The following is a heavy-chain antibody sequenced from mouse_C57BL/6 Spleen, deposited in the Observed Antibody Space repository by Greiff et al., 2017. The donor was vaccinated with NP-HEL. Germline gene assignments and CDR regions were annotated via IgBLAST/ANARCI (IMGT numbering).Heavy chain of an antibody. V-gene: IGHV10-1*01. CDR1: GFSFNTYA. D-gene: IGHD2-1*01. Sequence: GGGLVQPKGSLKLSCAASGFSFNTYAMNWVRQAPGKGLEWVARIRSKSNNYATYSADSVKDRFTISRDDSESMLYLQMNNLKTEDTAMYYCVRQGNYDYAMDYWGQGTSVTVSS. CDR3: VRQGNYDYAMDY. CDR2: IRSKSNNYAT. J-gene: IGHJ4*01.